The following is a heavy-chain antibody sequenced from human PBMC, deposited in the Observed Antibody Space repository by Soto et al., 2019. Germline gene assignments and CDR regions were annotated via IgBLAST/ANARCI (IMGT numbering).Heavy chain of an antibody. CDR2: IIPIFGTA. J-gene: IGHJ5*01. V-gene: IGHV1-69*01. CDR1: GEGFSRYA. CDR3: ARVKGYCSSTSCQSHKGDNWFGP. Sequence: AFSLKVYRKAAGEGFSRYAIGRGSQDHRQGLEWMGGIIPIFGTANYAQKFQGRVTITADESTSTAYMELSSLRSEDTAVYYCARVKGYCSSTSCQSHKGDNWFGPCAEGILVSVSS. D-gene: IGHD2-2*01.